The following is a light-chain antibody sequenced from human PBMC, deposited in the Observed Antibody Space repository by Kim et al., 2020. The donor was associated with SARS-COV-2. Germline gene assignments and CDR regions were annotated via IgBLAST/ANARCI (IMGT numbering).Light chain of an antibody. Sequence: EIVLTQSPATLSLSPGERATLSCRASLSVGSYLAWYQQKPGQAPRLLIYVASNRATGIPARFSGSGSGTDFTLTISSLEPEDFAVYYCQQRSNWPRTFGQGTKLEI. CDR2: VAS. CDR1: LSVGSY. J-gene: IGKJ2*01. CDR3: QQRSNWPRT. V-gene: IGKV3-11*01.